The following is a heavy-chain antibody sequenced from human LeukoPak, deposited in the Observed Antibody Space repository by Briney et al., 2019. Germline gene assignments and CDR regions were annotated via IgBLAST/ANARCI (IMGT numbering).Heavy chain of an antibody. D-gene: IGHD1-26*01. CDR1: VFTLSNFA. CDR3: AKASGSGYGKDYFDY. CDR2: ISANGDDT. J-gene: IGHJ4*02. Sequence: GGSLRLSCAASVFTLSNFAMAWVRQAPGKGLQWVSLISANGDDTYYADSVKGRFTISTDNSKNTLYLQMNSLRAEDTAVYYCAKASGSGYGKDYFDYWGQGTLVTVSS. V-gene: IGHV3-23*01.